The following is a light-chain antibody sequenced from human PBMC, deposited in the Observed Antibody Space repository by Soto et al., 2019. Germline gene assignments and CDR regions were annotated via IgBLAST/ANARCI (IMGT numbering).Light chain of an antibody. CDR1: NSNIASNS. CDR2: SDN. J-gene: IGLJ3*02. V-gene: IGLV1-44*01. Sequence: QSVPTQPPSASGTPGQRVTITCYGDNSNIASNSVNWYQQLPGTAPKLLIYSDNRRPSGVPDRFSASKSGAPAFLTISGLQSDDEADYYCSSWDRSLDNWMFGGGTKLTVL. CDR3: SSWDRSLDNWM.